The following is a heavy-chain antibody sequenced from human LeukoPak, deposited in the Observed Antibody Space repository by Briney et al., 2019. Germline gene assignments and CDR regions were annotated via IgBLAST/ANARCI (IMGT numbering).Heavy chain of an antibody. CDR2: IYHSGST. CDR1: GYSISSGYY. V-gene: IGHV4-38-2*01. D-gene: IGHD3-16*01. CDR3: ASGGDYSDY. J-gene: IGHJ4*02. Sequence: SETLSLTCAVSGYSISSGYYWGWIRQPPGKGLEWIGSIYHSGSTYYNPSLKSRVTISVDTSKNQFSLKLSSVTAADTAVYCCASGGDYSDYWGQGTLVTVSS.